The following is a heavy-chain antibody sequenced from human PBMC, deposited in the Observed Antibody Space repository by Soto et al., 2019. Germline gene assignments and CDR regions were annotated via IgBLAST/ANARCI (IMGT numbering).Heavy chain of an antibody. CDR2: IWADGSNV. V-gene: IGHV3-33*01. CDR1: GFTFSSHG. D-gene: IGHD6-6*01. Sequence: VQLLESGGHLVQPGGSLRLSCAASGFTFSSHGIHWVRQAPGKGLEWVAFIWADGSNVEYADSVKGRFTISRDSSKNTVDLQMNSLRAEDTAVYSCARDGQQLVPYGLDAWGQGTTVTVSS. J-gene: IGHJ6*02. CDR3: ARDGQQLVPYGLDA.